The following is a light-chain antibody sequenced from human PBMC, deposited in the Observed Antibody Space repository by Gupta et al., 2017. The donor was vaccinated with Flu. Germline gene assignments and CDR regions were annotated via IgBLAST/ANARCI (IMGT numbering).Light chain of an antibody. V-gene: IGLV3-25*02. J-gene: IGLJ1*01. CDR3: KSLDSSENYYV. CDR1: ALPKQY. Sequence: SNELTQPSAFSVYPGQMARIACSGDALPKQYDYWYPQKAGQAPMMVIYKDTGWPSGIPERFSGSSSGTTVTLTISGVQSEDEAEYYCKSLDSSENYYVFGTGTKVTVL. CDR2: KDT.